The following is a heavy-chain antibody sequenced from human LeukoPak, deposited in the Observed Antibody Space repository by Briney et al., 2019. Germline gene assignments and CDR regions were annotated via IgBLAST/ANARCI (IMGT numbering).Heavy chain of an antibody. Sequence: ASVKVSCKASGYTFNSSYMHWVRQAPGQGLEWMGWINPNSGGTNYAQKFQGRVTMTRDTSISTAYMELSRLRSDDTAVYYCARGGHISITMIGDWGQGTLVTVSS. CDR1: GYTFNSSY. CDR3: ARGGHISITMIGD. CDR2: INPNSGGT. V-gene: IGHV1-2*02. J-gene: IGHJ4*02. D-gene: IGHD3-22*01.